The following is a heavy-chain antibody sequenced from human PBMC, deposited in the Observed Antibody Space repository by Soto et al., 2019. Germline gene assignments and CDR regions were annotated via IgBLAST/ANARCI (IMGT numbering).Heavy chain of an antibody. Sequence: EVQLVESGGGLVQPGGSLRLSCAASGFTFSNYWMHWVRQVPGKGLVWVSRINSDGSSTTYADSVRGRFTISRDNAKNTLSLQMRSLRGEDTAVYYCTRDPAPIGWFDYWGQGTLVTVSS. CDR3: TRDPAPIGWFDY. CDR1: GFTFSNYW. CDR2: INSDGSST. V-gene: IGHV3-74*01. J-gene: IGHJ5*01.